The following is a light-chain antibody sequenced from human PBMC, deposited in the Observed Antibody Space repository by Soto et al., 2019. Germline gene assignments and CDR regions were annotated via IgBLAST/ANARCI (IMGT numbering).Light chain of an antibody. J-gene: IGKJ4*01. CDR2: TVS. CDR3: MQRIEFPLT. V-gene: IGKV2-40*01. CDR1: QSGLDSDDGNTY. Sequence: DIVMTQTPLSLPVTPGEPSSISCSGSQSGLDSDDGNTYLDWYLQKPGQSPQLLIYTVSYRASGVPDRFSGTGSGTDFTLKISRVEAEDVGVYYCMQRIEFPLTFGGGTKVDIK.